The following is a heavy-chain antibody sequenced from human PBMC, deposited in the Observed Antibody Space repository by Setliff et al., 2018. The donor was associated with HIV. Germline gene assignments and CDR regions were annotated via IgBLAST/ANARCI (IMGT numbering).Heavy chain of an antibody. CDR1: GGSISSGGYY. CDR3: ARGEFYCGTDCYWSSFDY. V-gene: IGHV4-31*03. Sequence: TLSLTCTVSGGSISSGGYYWSWIRQHPGKGLEWIGYIYYSGSTYYNPSLKSRVTISIDTSKNHFSLRLSSVTAADTAVYYCARGEFYCGTDCYWSSFDYWGQGILVTVSS. D-gene: IGHD2-21*02. CDR2: IYYSGST. J-gene: IGHJ4*02.